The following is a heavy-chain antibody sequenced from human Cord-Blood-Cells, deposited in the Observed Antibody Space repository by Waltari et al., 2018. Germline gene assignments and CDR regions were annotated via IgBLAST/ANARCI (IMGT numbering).Heavy chain of an antibody. D-gene: IGHD3-10*01. J-gene: IGHJ4*02. V-gene: IGHV3-48*03. CDR3: ARDGVLLWFGELFDY. Sequence: EVQLVVSGGGLVQPGGSLRPSCAAYGFTFSSYEMNWVRQAPGKGLEWVSYISSSGSTIYYADSVKGRFTISRDNAKNSLYLQMNSLRAEDTAVYYCARDGVLLWFGELFDYWGQGTLVTVSS. CDR1: GFTFSSYE. CDR2: ISSSGSTI.